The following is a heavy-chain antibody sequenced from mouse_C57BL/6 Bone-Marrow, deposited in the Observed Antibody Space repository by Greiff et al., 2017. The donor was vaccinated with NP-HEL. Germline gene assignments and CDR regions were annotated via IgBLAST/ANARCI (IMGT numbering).Heavy chain of an antibody. D-gene: IGHD1-1*01. CDR1: GYAFSSYW. Sequence: VQLQQSGAELVKPGASVKISCKASGYAFSSYWMNWVKQRPGKGLEWIGQIYPGDGDTNYNGKFKGKATLTADKSSSTAYMQLSSLTSEDSAVYFCARDYYGRGGYFDYWGQGTTLTVSS. J-gene: IGHJ2*01. V-gene: IGHV1-80*01. CDR2: IYPGDGDT. CDR3: ARDYYGRGGYFDY.